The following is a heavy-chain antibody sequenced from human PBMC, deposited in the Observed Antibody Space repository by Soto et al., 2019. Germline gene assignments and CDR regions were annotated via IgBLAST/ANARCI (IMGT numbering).Heavy chain of an antibody. CDR2: IYHTGNA. J-gene: IGHJ5*02. V-gene: IGHV4-39*01. Sequence: PSETLSLTCSVSGDSSSNSRFYWAWIRKPPGEGLEWIGSIYHTGNAYYNPSLKSRVTISVDTSKNQFSLKLTSVTAADAALYYCARDFFDSSDYTTNWFDPWGQGTLVTVSS. D-gene: IGHD3-22*01. CDR1: GDSSSNSRFY. CDR3: ARDFFDSSDYTTNWFDP.